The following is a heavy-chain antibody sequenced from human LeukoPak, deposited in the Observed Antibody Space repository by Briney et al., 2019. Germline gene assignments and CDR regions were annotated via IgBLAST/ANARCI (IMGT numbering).Heavy chain of an antibody. CDR3: ARRWDYGDSYFDY. J-gene: IGHJ4*02. V-gene: IGHV1-69*05. CDR1: GGTFSSYA. CDR2: IIPIFGTA. D-gene: IGHD4-17*01. Sequence: SVKVSCKASGGTFSSYAISWVRQAPGQGLEWMGGIIPIFGTANYAQQFQGRVTITTDESTSTAYMELSSLRSEDTAVYYCARRWDYGDSYFDYWGQGTLVTVSS.